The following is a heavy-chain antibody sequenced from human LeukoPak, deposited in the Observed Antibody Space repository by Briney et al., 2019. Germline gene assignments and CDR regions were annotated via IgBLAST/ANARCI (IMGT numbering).Heavy chain of an antibody. CDR2: IYYSGST. D-gene: IGHD3-22*01. CDR3: ARRMDYYDSSGFYFDI. J-gene: IGHJ3*02. Sequence: PSETLSLTCTVSGGSISSYYWSWIRQPPGKGLEWIGYIYYSGSTNYNPSLKSRVTISVDTSKKQFSLKLSSVTAADTAVYYCARRMDYYDSSGFYFDIWGQGTMVTVSS. V-gene: IGHV4-59*08. CDR1: GGSISSYY.